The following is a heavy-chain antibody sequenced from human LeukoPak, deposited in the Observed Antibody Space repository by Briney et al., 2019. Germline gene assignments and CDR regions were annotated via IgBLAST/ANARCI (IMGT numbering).Heavy chain of an antibody. D-gene: IGHD3-3*01. CDR2: IRYDGSNK. V-gene: IGHV3-30*02. CDR1: GFTFSSYG. J-gene: IGHJ1*01. Sequence: GGSLRLSCAASGFTFSSYGMHWVRQAPGKGLEWVAFIRYDGSNKYYADSVKGRFTISRDNSKNTLYLQMNSLRAEDTAVYYCAKDVSRRRQILFLEWLYFQHWGQGTLVTVSS. CDR3: AKDVSRRRQILFLEWLYFQH.